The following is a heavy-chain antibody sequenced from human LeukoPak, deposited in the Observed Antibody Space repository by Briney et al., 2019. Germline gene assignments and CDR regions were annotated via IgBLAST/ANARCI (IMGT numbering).Heavy chain of an antibody. J-gene: IGHJ3*02. CDR1: GYTFTSYY. CDR2: INPSGGST. CDR3: ARASLYGTVVLEGGDAFDI. Sequence: GASVKVSCKASGYTFTSYYMHWVRQAPGQGLEWMGIINPSGGSTSYAQKFQGRVTMTRDMSTSTAYMELSSLRSEDTAVYYCARASLYGTVVLEGGDAFDIWGQGTMVTVSS. D-gene: IGHD4-23*01. V-gene: IGHV1-46*01.